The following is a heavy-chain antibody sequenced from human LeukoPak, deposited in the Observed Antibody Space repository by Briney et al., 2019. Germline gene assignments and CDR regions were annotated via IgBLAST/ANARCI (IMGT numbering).Heavy chain of an antibody. J-gene: IGHJ4*02. CDR2: ISAYNGNT. CDR3: AREVEDSYGYSY. Sequence: ASVKVSCKASGYTFTGYYMHWVRQAPGQGLEWMGWISAYNGNTNYAQKLQGRVTMTTDTSTSTAYMELRSLRSDDTAVYYCAREVEDSYGYSYWGQGTLVTVSS. CDR1: GYTFTGYY. V-gene: IGHV1-18*04. D-gene: IGHD5-18*01.